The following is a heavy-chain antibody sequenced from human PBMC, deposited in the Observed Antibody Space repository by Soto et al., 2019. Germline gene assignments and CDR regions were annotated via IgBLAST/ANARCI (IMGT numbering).Heavy chain of an antibody. CDR2: IDVGSANA. J-gene: IGHJ6*02. Sequence: SVKVSCKTSGFTFSSSAVHWVRQARGHRLQWIGWIDVGSANANYAQMLQERVTISRDMSTSTAYMELSSLRPEDTAVYYCARDQGITTFGVYARYYYGMDVWG. D-gene: IGHD3-3*01. CDR3: ARDQGITTFGVYARYYYGMDV. CDR1: GFTFSSSA. V-gene: IGHV1-58*01.